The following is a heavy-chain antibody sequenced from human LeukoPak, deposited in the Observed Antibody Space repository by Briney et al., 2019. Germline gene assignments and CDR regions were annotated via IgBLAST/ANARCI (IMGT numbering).Heavy chain of an antibody. Sequence: SETLSLTCTVSGGSISSSSYYWGWIRQPPGKGLEWIGGIYYSGNTYYYNPSLKSRVTISVDTSKNQFSLKLNSVTAADTAVYYCARESGSYLWRSWLNPWGQGTLVTVSS. J-gene: IGHJ5*02. CDR2: IYYSGNT. V-gene: IGHV4-39*07. CDR1: GGSISSSSYY. D-gene: IGHD3-16*01. CDR3: ARESGSYLWRSWLNP.